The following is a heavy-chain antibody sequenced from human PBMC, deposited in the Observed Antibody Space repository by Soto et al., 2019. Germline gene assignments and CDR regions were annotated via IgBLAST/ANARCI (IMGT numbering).Heavy chain of an antibody. CDR2: INNSGST. V-gene: IGHV4-34*01. Sequence: SETLSLTCAVYGGSFSGYYWSWIRQPPGKGLEWIGEINNSGSTNYNPSLKSRVTISVDTSKNQFSLKLSSVTAADTAVYYCARAGIAAAGKRSWFDPWGQGTLVTVSS. D-gene: IGHD6-13*01. J-gene: IGHJ5*02. CDR3: ARAGIAAAGKRSWFDP. CDR1: GGSFSGYY.